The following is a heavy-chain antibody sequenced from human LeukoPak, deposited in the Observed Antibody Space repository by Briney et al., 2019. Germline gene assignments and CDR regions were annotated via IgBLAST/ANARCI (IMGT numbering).Heavy chain of an antibody. Sequence: ASVKVSCKASGYTFTGYYMHWVRQAPGQGLEWMGWINPNSGGTNYAQKFQGRVTMTRDTSISTAYMELSRLRSDDTAVYYCARDSGRGDEVYFDYWGQGTLVTVSS. D-gene: IGHD3-10*01. V-gene: IGHV1-2*02. CDR1: GYTFTGYY. J-gene: IGHJ4*02. CDR3: ARDSGRGDEVYFDY. CDR2: INPNSGGT.